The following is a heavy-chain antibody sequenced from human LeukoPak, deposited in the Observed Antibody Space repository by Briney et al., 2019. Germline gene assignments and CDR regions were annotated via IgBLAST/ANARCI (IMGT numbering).Heavy chain of an antibody. J-gene: IGHJ4*02. CDR1: GGSFSGHY. Sequence: SETLSLTCAVYGGSFSGHYWTWIRQPPGKGLEWIGEINHSGSTNYNPSLKSRVTISVDTSKNQLSLKLSSVTAADTAVYYCARLRIRRGQLWSLPYFDYWGQGTLVTVSS. D-gene: IGHD5-18*01. V-gene: IGHV4-34*01. CDR3: ARLRIRRGQLWSLPYFDY. CDR2: INHSGST.